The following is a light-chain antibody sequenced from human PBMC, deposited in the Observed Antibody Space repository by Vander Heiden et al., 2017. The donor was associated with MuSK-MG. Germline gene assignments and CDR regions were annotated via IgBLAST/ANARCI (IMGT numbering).Light chain of an antibody. CDR2: GAS. V-gene: IGKV3-20*01. CDR1: QSVSSSY. Sequence: EIVLTQSPGTLSLSPGERGTLSCRASQSVSSSYLAWYQQKPGQAPRLLIYGASRRATGIPDRFSGSGSGTDFTLTISRLETEDFAVYYCQQYDTSPFTFGHGTKVDMK. CDR3: QQYDTSPFT. J-gene: IGKJ3*01.